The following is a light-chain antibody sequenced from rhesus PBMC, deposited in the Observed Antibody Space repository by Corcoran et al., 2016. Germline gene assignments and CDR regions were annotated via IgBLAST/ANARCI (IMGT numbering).Light chain of an antibody. V-gene: IGKV3-42*02. J-gene: IGKJ1*01. CDR2: NAS. Sequence: ETVVTQSPATLSLSPGDRATLSCRASQNIGSNLAWYQQKPGQAPKLLIHNASRRATGIPDRFSGSGSETEFTLTNSSLETEDVGIYYCQQYNNWETFGQGTKVEIK. CDR3: QQYNNWET. CDR1: QNIGSN.